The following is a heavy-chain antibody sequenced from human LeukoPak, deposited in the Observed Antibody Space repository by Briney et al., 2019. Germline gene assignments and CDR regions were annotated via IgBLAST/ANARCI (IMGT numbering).Heavy chain of an antibody. CDR3: IKDMGYCSGGSCYRWFDS. CDR2: NSTSSSII. J-gene: IGHJ5*01. D-gene: IGHD2-15*01. CDR1: GFTFSSYS. V-gene: IGHV3-48*01. Sequence: PGGSLRLSCAASGFTFSSYSMSWVRQAPGKGLEWVSYNSTSSSIIYYADSVKGRFTISRDDAKNSVSLQMNSLRAEDTAVYYCIKDMGYCSGGSCYRWFDSWGQGTLVTVSS.